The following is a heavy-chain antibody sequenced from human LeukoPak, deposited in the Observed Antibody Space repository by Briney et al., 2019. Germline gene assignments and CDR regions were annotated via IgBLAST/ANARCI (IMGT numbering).Heavy chain of an antibody. D-gene: IGHD1-26*01. CDR2: IYYSGST. Sequence: PSETLSLTCAVSGYSISSGYYWGWIRQPPGKGLEWIGYIYYSGSTNYNPSLKSRVTISVDTSKNQFSLKLSSVTAADTAVYYCARDSGSYWGYFDYWGQGTLVTVSS. CDR3: ARDSGSYWGYFDY. CDR1: GYSISSGYY. V-gene: IGHV4-38-2*02. J-gene: IGHJ4*02.